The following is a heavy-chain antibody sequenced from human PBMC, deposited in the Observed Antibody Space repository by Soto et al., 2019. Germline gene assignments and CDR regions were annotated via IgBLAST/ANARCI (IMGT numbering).Heavy chain of an antibody. V-gene: IGHV1-3*01. CDR2: INAGNGNT. CDR3: ARDLGGWPDY. Sequence: VASVKVSCKGSGYTFTSYAVHWVRQAPGQRLEWMGWINAGNGNTKYSQKFQGRVTITRDTSASTAYMELSSLRSEDTAVYYCARDLGGWPDYWGQGTLVTVSS. D-gene: IGHD2-15*01. J-gene: IGHJ4*02. CDR1: GYTFTSYA.